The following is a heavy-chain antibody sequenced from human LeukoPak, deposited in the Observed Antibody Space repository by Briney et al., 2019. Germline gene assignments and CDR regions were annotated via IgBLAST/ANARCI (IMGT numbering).Heavy chain of an antibody. CDR1: GGSISSYY. V-gene: IGHV4-4*07. J-gene: IGHJ4*02. Sequence: PSETLSLTCTVSGGSISSYYWSWIRQPAGKGLEWIGRIYTSGSTNYNPPLKSRVTISVDKSKNQFSLKLSSVTAADTAVYYCARYYGSGSTGGYFDYWGQGTLVTVSS. D-gene: IGHD3-10*01. CDR3: ARYYGSGSTGGYFDY. CDR2: IYTSGST.